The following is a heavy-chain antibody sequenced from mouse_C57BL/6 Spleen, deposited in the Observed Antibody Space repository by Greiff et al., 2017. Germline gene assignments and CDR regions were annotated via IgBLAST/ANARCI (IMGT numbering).Heavy chain of an antibody. V-gene: IGHV1-20*01. Sequence: VQLQQSGPELVKPGDSVKISCKASGYSFTGYFMNWVMQSHGKSLEWIGRINPYNGDTFYNQKFKGKATLTVDKSSSTAHMELRSLTSEDSAVYYCARGYYGSSYHWDYWGQGTTLTVSS. CDR2: INPYNGDT. CDR1: GYSFTGYF. D-gene: IGHD1-1*01. CDR3: ARGYYGSSYHWDY. J-gene: IGHJ2*01.